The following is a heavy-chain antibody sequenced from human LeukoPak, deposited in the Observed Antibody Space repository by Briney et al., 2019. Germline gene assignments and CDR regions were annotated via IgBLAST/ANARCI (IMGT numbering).Heavy chain of an antibody. CDR3: SGSLHYYYYYYMDV. CDR2: FGPEDGET. J-gene: IGHJ6*03. Sequence: ASVKVSCKVSGYTLTELSMHWVRQAPGKGLEWMGGFGPEDGETIYAQKFQGRVTMTEDTSTDTAYMELSSLRSEDTAVYYCSGSLHYYYYYYMDVWGKGTTVTVSS. D-gene: IGHD2-15*01. CDR1: GYTLTELS. V-gene: IGHV1-24*01.